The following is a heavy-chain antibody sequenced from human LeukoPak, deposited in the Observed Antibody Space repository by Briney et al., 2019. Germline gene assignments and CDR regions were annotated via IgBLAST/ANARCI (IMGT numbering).Heavy chain of an antibody. Sequence: GASVKVSCKASGGTFSSYAISWVRQAPGQGLEWMGRIIPIRVIANYAQKFQGRVTITADKSTSTAYMELSSLRSEDTAVYYCARSYQLLAAYYFDYWGQGTLVTVSS. CDR3: ARSYQLLAAYYFDY. CDR2: IIPIRVIA. V-gene: IGHV1-69*04. J-gene: IGHJ4*02. D-gene: IGHD2-2*01. CDR1: GGTFSSYA.